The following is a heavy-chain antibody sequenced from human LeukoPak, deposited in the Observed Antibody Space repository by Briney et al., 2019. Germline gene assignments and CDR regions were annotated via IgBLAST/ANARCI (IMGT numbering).Heavy chain of an antibody. Sequence: PGGSLRLSCAASGFTFSEYTMHWVRQAPSKGLEWVAVISHDGREIYYADSVKGRFTISRDDSMSTMYLQMNSLRAEDTAVYYCAKGSYNWNYVDYWGQGTLVTVSS. V-gene: IGHV3-30*18. CDR3: AKGSYNWNYVDY. J-gene: IGHJ4*02. D-gene: IGHD1-20*01. CDR2: ISHDGREI. CDR1: GFTFSEYT.